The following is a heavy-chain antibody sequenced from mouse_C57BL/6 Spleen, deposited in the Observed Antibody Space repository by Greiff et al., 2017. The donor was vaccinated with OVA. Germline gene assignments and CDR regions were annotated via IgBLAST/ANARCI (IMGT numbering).Heavy chain of an antibody. CDR1: GYTFTSYW. V-gene: IGHV1-53*01. J-gene: IGHJ3*01. CDR3: ARSRYYGSSEAWFAY. CDR2: INPSNGGT. Sequence: QVQLQQPGTELVKPGASVKLSCKASGYTFTSYWMHWVKQRPGPGLEWIGNINPSNGGTNYNEKFKSKATLTVDKSSSTAYMQLSSLTSEDSAVLYCARSRYYGSSEAWFAYWGQGTLVTVSA. D-gene: IGHD1-1*01.